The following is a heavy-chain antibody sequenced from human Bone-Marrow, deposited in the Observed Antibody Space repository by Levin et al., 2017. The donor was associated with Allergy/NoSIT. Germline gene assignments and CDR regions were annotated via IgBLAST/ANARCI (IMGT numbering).Heavy chain of an antibody. D-gene: IGHD2-21*02. V-gene: IGHV3-23*01. Sequence: GESLKISCVASGFNFRAYAMNWVRQAPGKGLGWVSAISGSDGSINFRDSTYYADSVKGRFAISRDNSRNTLYLQMHSLRADDTAVYFCAKGRGDFLFGVADSWGLGTLVAVSS. J-gene: IGHJ5*02. CDR1: GFNFRAYA. CDR2: ISGSDGSINFRDST. CDR3: AKGRGDFLFGVADS.